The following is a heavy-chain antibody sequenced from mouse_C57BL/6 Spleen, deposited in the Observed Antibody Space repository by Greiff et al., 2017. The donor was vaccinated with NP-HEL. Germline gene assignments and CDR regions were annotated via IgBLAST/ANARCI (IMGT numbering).Heavy chain of an antibody. CDR3: AREAMDY. J-gene: IGHJ4*01. V-gene: IGHV3-6*01. CDR2: ISYDGSN. CDR1: GYSITSGYY. Sequence: DVQLVESGPGLVKPSQSLSLTCSVTGYSITSGYYWNWIRQFPGNKLEWMGYISYDGSNNYNPSLKNRISITRDTSKNHFFLKLNSVTTEDTATYYCAREAMDYWGQGTSVTVSS.